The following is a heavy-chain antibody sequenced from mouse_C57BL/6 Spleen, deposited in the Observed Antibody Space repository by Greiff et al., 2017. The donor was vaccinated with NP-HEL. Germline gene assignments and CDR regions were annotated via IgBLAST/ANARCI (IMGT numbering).Heavy chain of an antibody. CDR3: ARYVYYSNPYAMDY. J-gene: IGHJ4*01. CDR2: IRNKANGYTT. D-gene: IGHD2-5*01. Sequence: DVQLVESGGGLVQPGGSLSLSCAASGFTFTDYYMSWVRQPPGKALEWLGFIRNKANGYTTEYSASVKGRFTISRDNSQSILYLQMNALRAEDSATYYCARYVYYSNPYAMDYWGQGTSVTVSS. V-gene: IGHV7-3*01. CDR1: GFTFTDYY.